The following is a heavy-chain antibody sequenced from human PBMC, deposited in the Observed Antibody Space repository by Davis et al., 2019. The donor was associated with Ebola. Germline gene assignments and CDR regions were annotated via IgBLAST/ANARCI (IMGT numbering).Heavy chain of an antibody. Sequence: SVKVSCKASGYTFTSYYMHWVRQAPGQGLEWMGRIIPILGIANYAQKFQGRVTITADKSTSTAYMELSSLRSEDTAVYYCASLVLRFLEWSVDYGMDVWGQGTTVTVSS. CDR1: GYTFTSYY. V-gene: IGHV1-69*02. J-gene: IGHJ6*02. CDR2: IIPILGIA. D-gene: IGHD3-3*01. CDR3: ASLVLRFLEWSVDYGMDV.